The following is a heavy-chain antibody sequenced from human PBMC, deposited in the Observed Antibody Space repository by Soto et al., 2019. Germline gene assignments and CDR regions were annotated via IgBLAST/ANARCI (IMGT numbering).Heavy chain of an antibody. D-gene: IGHD3-3*01. V-gene: IGHV1-8*01. Sequence: ASVKVSCKASGYTFTSYDVNWVRQATGQGLEWMGWMNPNSGNTGYAQKFQGRVTMTRNTSISTAYMELSSLRSEDTAVYYCATRSRSITIFGVVIIRYYGMDVWGQGTTVTVSS. CDR3: ATRSRSITIFGVVIIRYYGMDV. J-gene: IGHJ6*02. CDR1: GYTFTSYD. CDR2: MNPNSGNT.